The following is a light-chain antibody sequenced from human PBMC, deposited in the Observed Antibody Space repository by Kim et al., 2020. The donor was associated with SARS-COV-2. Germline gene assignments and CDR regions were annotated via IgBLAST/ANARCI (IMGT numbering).Light chain of an antibody. J-gene: IGKJ4*01. CDR2: KTS. CDR3: QQYNSYST. V-gene: IGKV1-5*03. CDR1: QSISNS. Sequence: DIQMTQSPSTLSASVGDRVTITCRPSQSISNSLAWYQQKPGKAPKLLIYKTSTLESGVPSRFSGSGSETEFTLTISTLQPDDFATYYCQQYNSYSTFGGGTKVDIK.